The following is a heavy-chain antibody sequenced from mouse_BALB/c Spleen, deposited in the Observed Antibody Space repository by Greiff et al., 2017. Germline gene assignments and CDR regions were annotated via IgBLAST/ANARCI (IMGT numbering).Heavy chain of an antibody. Sequence: VHLVESGPGLVAPSQSLSITCTVSGFSLTGYGVHWVRQPPGKGLEWLGMIWGDGSTDYNSALKSRLSISKDNSKSQVFLKMNSLQTDDTARYYCARGSDAMDYWGQGTSVTVSS. CDR1: GFSLTGYG. V-gene: IGHV2-6-7*01. CDR3: ARGSDAMDY. J-gene: IGHJ4*01. CDR2: IWGDGST.